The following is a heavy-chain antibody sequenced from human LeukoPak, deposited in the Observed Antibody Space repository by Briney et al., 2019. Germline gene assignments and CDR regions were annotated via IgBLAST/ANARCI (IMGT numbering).Heavy chain of an antibody. V-gene: IGHV1-69*06. D-gene: IGHD3-3*01. CDR3: ARVGSGSPLTNDY. Sequence: SVKVSCKASGGTFSSYAISWVRQAPGQGLEWMGGIIPIFGTANYAQRFQGRVTITADKSTSTAYMELSSLRSEDTAVYYCARVGSGSPLTNDYWGQGTLVTVSS. CDR1: GGTFSSYA. J-gene: IGHJ4*02. CDR2: IIPIFGTA.